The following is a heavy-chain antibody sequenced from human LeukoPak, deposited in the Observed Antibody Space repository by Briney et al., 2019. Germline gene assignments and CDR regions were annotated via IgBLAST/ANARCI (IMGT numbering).Heavy chain of an antibody. CDR2: IKQDGSEK. V-gene: IGHV3-7*01. D-gene: IGHD6-19*01. CDR1: GFTFSNYW. CDR3: ASSSGWIIDY. J-gene: IGHJ4*02. Sequence: PGGSLRLSCAASGFTFSNYWMNWVRQAPGKGLEWVANIKQDGSEKYYVGSVKGRFTISRDNAKNSLFLQMNSLRAEDTAVYYCASSSGWIIDYWGQGTLVTVSS.